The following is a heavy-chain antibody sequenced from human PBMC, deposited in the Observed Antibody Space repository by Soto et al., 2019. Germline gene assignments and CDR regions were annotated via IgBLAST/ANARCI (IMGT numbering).Heavy chain of an antibody. Sequence: CAASGFPFNINCMHWVRQAPGKGLEWVSRINTDGSFTTNADSVKGRFTISRENAKNSLYLQMNSLRAEDTAVYYCARALYYYDSSGYSFDYWGQGTLVTVSS. CDR1: GFPFNINC. CDR3: ARALYYYDSSGYSFDY. D-gene: IGHD3-22*01. J-gene: IGHJ4*02. CDR2: INTDGSFT. V-gene: IGHV3-74*01.